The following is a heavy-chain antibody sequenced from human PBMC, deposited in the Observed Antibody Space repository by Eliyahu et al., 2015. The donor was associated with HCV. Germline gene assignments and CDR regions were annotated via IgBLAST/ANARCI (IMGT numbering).Heavy chain of an antibody. J-gene: IGHJ5*02. D-gene: IGHD6-19*01. Sequence: QVQLQESGPGLXKPSETLSLTCTVSXGSIPXYYXSWIRQPPGKGLEWIGXIHSXGSTNXNPSLKSRVTISVDTSSNQFSLNLTSVTAADTAMYYCASGGGGIAVTGTGGWFDPWGQGTLVTVSS. CDR2: IHSXGST. CDR1: XGSIPXYY. V-gene: IGHV4-59*01. CDR3: ASGGGGIAVTGTGGWFDP.